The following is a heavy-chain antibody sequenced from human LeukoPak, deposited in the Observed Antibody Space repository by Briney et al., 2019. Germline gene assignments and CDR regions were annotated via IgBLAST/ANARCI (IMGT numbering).Heavy chain of an antibody. CDR1: GGSFSGYY. Sequence: PSETLSHTCAVYGGSFSGYYWSWIRQPPGKGLEWIGEINHSGSTNYNPSLKSRVTISVDTSKNQFSLKLSSVTAADTAVYYCARLIQLWSTNQDYWGQGTLVTVSS. J-gene: IGHJ4*02. D-gene: IGHD5-18*01. CDR2: INHSGST. V-gene: IGHV4-34*01. CDR3: ARLIQLWSTNQDY.